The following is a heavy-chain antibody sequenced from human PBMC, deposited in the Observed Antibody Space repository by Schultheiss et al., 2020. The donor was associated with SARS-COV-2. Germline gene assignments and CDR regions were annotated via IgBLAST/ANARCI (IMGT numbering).Heavy chain of an antibody. CDR1: GFTFSSYA. J-gene: IGHJ5*02. Sequence: GGSLRLSCAASGFTFSSYAMSWVRQAPGKGLEWVSVIYSPGGTYYADSVKGRFTISRDNSKNTLYLQMNNLRAEDTAVYYCAKDTTPFDIVLMVYAPWGQGTLVTVSS. D-gene: IGHD2-8*01. CDR3: AKDTTPFDIVLMVYAP. CDR2: IYSPGGT. V-gene: IGHV3-23*03.